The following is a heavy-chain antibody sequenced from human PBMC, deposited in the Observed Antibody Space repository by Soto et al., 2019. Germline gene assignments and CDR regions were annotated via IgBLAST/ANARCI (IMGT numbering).Heavy chain of an antibody. V-gene: IGHV4-30-4*02. CDR2: IYYSGST. CDR1: GVSISSGDYY. CDR3: ARVKRYYYDSSGSKGFDS. Sequence: PADTLSPTCTVSGVSISSGDYYWSWIRQPPGKGLEWIGYIYYSGSTYYNPSLRSRVTISVDTSKNQFSLKLSSVTAADTAVYYCARVKRYYYDSSGSKGFDSWGQGTLVPVSS. J-gene: IGHJ4*02. D-gene: IGHD3-22*01.